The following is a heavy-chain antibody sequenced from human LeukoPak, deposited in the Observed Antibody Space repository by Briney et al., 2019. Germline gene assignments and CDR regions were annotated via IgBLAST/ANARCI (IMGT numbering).Heavy chain of an antibody. J-gene: IGHJ4*02. D-gene: IGHD3-9*01. V-gene: IGHV4-59*12. Sequence: PSETLSLTCTVSGGSISSYYWSWIRQPPGKGLEWIGCIYYSGSTDYNPSLKSRVTISVDTSKNQFSLKLSSVTAADTAVYYCARENRIYDILTGYYNAGADYWGQGTLVTVSS. CDR2: IYYSGST. CDR1: GGSISSYY. CDR3: ARENRIYDILTGYYNAGADY.